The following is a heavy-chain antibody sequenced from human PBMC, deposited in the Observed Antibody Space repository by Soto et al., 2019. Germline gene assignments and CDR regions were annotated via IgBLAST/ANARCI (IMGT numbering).Heavy chain of an antibody. CDR1: GFIFTNYA. D-gene: IGHD5-12*01. CDR2: IGGRGNSA. V-gene: IGHV3-23*01. Sequence: GGSLRLSCAASGFIFTNYAMNWVRQAPGKGLEWVSVIGGRGNSAYYADSVQGRFTISRDNSKNTLSLQMSSLTADDTAIYYCVREGRGSFDFWGRGTMVTVAS. J-gene: IGHJ3*01. CDR3: VREGRGSFDF.